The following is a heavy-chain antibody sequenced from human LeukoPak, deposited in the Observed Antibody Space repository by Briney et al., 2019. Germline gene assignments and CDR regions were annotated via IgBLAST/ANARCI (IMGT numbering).Heavy chain of an antibody. CDR2: IIPIFGTA. J-gene: IGHJ4*02. CDR1: GGTFSSYA. D-gene: IGHD6-6*01. Sequence: ASVKVSCKASGGTFSSYAISWVRQAPGQGLEWMGGIIPIFGTANYAQKFQGRVTITTDKSTSTAYMELSSLRSEDTAVYYCAEGLVEYSSSSSLPRPASQWGQGTLVTVSS. V-gene: IGHV1-69*05. CDR3: AEGLVEYSSSSSLPRPASQ.